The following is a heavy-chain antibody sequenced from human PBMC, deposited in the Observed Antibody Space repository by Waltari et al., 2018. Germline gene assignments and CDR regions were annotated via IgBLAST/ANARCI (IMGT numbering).Heavy chain of an antibody. D-gene: IGHD2-8*01. CDR2: IKQDGSEK. Sequence: EVQLVESGGGSVQPGGSLRLSCAASGFTFSSYWMSWVRQAPGKGLEWVANIKQDGSEKYYVDSVKGRFTISRDNAKNSLYLQMNSLRAEDTAVYYCASSPRYCTNGVCYNPPWGQGTLVTVSS. J-gene: IGHJ5*02. CDR1: GFTFSSYW. V-gene: IGHV3-7*01. CDR3: ASSPRYCTNGVCYNPP.